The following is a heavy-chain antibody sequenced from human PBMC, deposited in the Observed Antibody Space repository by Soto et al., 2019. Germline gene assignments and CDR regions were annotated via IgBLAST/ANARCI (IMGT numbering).Heavy chain of an antibody. J-gene: IGHJ5*02. CDR2: ISAYNGNT. D-gene: IGHD2-15*01. V-gene: IGHV1-18*01. CDR1: GYTFTSYG. Sequence: ASVKVSCTASGYTFTSYGISWVRQAPGQGLEWMGWISAYNGNTNYAQKLQGRVTMTTDTSTSTAYMELRSLRSDDTAVYYCARDDESGGNAPYNWFDPCGQGTLVTVS. CDR3: ARDDESGGNAPYNWFDP.